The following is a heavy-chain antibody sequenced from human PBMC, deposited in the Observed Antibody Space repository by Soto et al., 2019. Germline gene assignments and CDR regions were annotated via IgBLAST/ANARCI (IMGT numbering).Heavy chain of an antibody. J-gene: IGHJ4*02. D-gene: IGHD2-2*01. Sequence: PGGSLRLSCAASGFSFSHFYMSWVRQAPGKGLEWLSYISSGSGSTIYYADSVKGRFTISRDNAENSLYLQMNSLRAEDTAVYYCYATAVVARDYWGQGTLVTVS. CDR3: YATAVVARDY. V-gene: IGHV3-11*01. CDR1: GFSFSHFY. CDR2: ISSGSGSTI.